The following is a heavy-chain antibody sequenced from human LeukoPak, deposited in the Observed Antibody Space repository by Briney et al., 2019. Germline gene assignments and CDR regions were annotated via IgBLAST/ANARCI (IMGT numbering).Heavy chain of an antibody. V-gene: IGHV1-2*02. J-gene: IGHJ4*02. D-gene: IGHD3-10*01. CDR3: ARDYGSGSYSSEFDY. Sequence: ASVRVSYTASGYTFTGYYMNWVRQAPGQGREWMGWINLICGATHYAQKFQGRVTMTRDTSISTTYMELSRLRSDDTAVYYCARDYGSGSYSSEFDYWGQGTLVTVSS. CDR2: INLICGAT. CDR1: GYTFTGYY.